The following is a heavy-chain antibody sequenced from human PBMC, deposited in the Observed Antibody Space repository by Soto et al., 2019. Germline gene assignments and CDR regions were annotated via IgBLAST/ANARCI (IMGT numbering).Heavy chain of an antibody. CDR3: TXDPYCSGGSCSTDAFDI. J-gene: IGHJ3*02. Sequence: GGSLRLSCAASGFTFSNAWMSWVRQAPGKGLEWVGRIKSKTDGGTTDYAAPVKGRFTISRDDSKNTLYLQMNSLKTEDTAVYYCTXDPYCSGGSCSTDAFDIWGQGTMVTVSS. CDR1: GFTFSNAW. D-gene: IGHD2-15*01. V-gene: IGHV3-15*01. CDR2: IKSKTDGGTT.